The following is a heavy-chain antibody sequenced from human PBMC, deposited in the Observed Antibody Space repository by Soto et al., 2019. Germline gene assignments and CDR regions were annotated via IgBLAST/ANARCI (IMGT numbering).Heavy chain of an antibody. D-gene: IGHD4-17*01. V-gene: IGHV1-18*01. CDR3: ATQSPDYAKRDFGY. CDR1: GCTFTSYG. CDR2: ISAYNGNT. Sequence: ASVKVSCKASGCTFTSYGISWVRQAPLQGREWMGWISAYNGNTNYAQKLQGRVTMTTDTSTSTAYMELSSLASEDTAVYYCATQSPDYAKRDFGYWGPGTLVTVSS. J-gene: IGHJ4*02.